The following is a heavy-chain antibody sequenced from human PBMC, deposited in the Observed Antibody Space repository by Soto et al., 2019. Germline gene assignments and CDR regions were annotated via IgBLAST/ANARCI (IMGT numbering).Heavy chain of an antibody. CDR2: IGSTGGTI. CDR3: ARDGGEYYLDV. V-gene: IGHV3-11*01. J-gene: IGHJ4*02. D-gene: IGHD4-17*01. CDR1: GFTFRSYF. Sequence: PGGSLRLSCEASGFTFRSYFMNWVRQAPGKGLQWVAHIGSTGGTIYYADSVEGRFAVSRDNAKNSLYLQLNSLRVDDTAIYYCARDGGEYYLDVWGQGTAVTVSS.